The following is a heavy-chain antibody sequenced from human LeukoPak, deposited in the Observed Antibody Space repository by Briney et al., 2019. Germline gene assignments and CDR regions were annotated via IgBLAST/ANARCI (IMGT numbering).Heavy chain of an antibody. J-gene: IGHJ4*02. Sequence: PGGSLRLSCAASGFTFSSYEMNWVRQAPGKGLEWVSYISSSGSTIYYADSVKGRFTISRDNAKNSLYLQMNSLRAEDTAVYYCARDIYGYQLLINDYWGQGTLVTVSS. V-gene: IGHV3-48*03. CDR3: ARDIYGYQLLINDY. CDR2: ISSSGSTI. D-gene: IGHD2-2*01. CDR1: GFTFSSYE.